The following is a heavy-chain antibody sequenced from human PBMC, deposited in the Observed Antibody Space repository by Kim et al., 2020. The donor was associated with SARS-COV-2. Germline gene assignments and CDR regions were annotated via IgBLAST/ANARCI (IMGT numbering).Heavy chain of an antibody. D-gene: IGHD2-21*01. V-gene: IGHV3-11*06. J-gene: IGHJ3*02. CDR1: GFTFSDYY. CDR2: ISSSRGYT. CDR3: AREFDLGGGPIFVAFDI. Sequence: GGSLRLSCAASGFTFSDYYMSWIRQAPGKGLEWVSYISSSRGYTNYADSVKGRFTISRDNPKNSLYLQMNSLRAEDTAVYYCAREFDLGGGPIFVAFDIWGQGTMVTVSS.